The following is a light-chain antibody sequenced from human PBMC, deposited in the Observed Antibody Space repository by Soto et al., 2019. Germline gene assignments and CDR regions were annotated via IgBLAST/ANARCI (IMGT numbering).Light chain of an antibody. V-gene: IGKV3-11*01. CDR2: DAS. CDR3: QQRSNWLYT. CDR1: QSVSSY. Sequence: EIVLTQSPATLSLSPGERATLSCRASQSVSSYLAWYQQKPGQAPRLLIYDASTRATGIPARFSGSGSGTDFTLTISSLEPEDLAVYYCQQRSNWLYTFGQGTKLEIK. J-gene: IGKJ2*01.